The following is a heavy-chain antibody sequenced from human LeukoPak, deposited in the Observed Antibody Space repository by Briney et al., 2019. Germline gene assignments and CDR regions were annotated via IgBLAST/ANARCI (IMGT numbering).Heavy chain of an antibody. CDR3: ARDIGGLDGDGLDS. CDR2: ISKDGNTK. J-gene: IGHJ4*02. D-gene: IGHD4-17*01. V-gene: IGHV3-30*03. Sequence: PGGSLRLSCAASRFTFSTYGMHWVRQAPGKGLEWVAAISKDGNTKNYPDSVKGRFTFSRDNSENTLYLQMNSLSDEDTAVYYCARDIGGLDGDGLDSWGQGALVTVSS. CDR1: RFTFSTYG.